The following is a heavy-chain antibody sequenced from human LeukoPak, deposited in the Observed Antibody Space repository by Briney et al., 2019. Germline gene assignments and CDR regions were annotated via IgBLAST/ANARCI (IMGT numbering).Heavy chain of an antibody. CDR3: ARDRGPGYADY. J-gene: IGHJ4*02. CDR1: GGSMKNSF. Sequence: SETLSLTCSVSGGSMKNSFWSWIRQPPGKGLGWIGYISDTGITNSNPSLKSRVTFSIDTSKDQFYLKLSSVTAADTAVYYCARDRGPGYADYWGQGTLVTVSS. D-gene: IGHD2-8*01. V-gene: IGHV4-59*01. CDR2: ISDTGIT.